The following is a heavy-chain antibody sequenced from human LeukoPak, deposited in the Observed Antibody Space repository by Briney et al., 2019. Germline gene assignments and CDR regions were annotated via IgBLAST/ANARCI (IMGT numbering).Heavy chain of an antibody. D-gene: IGHD3-16*02. CDR2: INHSGST. CDR1: GGSFSGYY. V-gene: IGHV4-34*01. Sequence: SETLSLTCAVYGGSFSGYYWSWIRQPPGKGLEWIGEINHSGSTNYNPSLKSRVTISVDTSKNQFSLKLSSVTAADTAVYYCARDKKWGITFGGVIVNEGLDYWGQGTLVTVSS. J-gene: IGHJ4*02. CDR3: ARDKKWGITFGGVIVNEGLDY.